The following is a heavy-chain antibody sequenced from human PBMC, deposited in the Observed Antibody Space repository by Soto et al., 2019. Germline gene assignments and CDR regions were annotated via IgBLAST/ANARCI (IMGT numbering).Heavy chain of an antibody. CDR1: GGSISSGGYY. D-gene: IGHD1-26*01. Sequence: QVQLQESGPGLVKPSQTLSLTCTVSGGSISSGGYYWSWIRQHPGKGLEWIGYIYYSGSTYYNPSLKRRVTISVDTSKNQFSLKLSYVTAADTGVYYCARGIGSRGRRVDYWGQGTLVTVSS. V-gene: IGHV4-31*03. J-gene: IGHJ4*02. CDR2: IYYSGST. CDR3: ARGIGSRGRRVDY.